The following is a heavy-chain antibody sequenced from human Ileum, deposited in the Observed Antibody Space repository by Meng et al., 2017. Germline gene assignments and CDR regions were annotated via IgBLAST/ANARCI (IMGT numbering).Heavy chain of an antibody. CDR3: ARSDFWSGKVFDY. CDR2: ISGSGDTV. D-gene: IGHD3-3*01. J-gene: IGHJ4*02. V-gene: IGHV3-11*01. Sequence: GGVVCAWGGLVKPVGSLRLPWAASGFTFSDYYMTWIRQAPGKGLEWVAHISGSGDTVYYADALKGRFTISRDNARNLLYLQTDSLRADDTAVYYCARSDFWSGKVFDYWGQGTLVTVSS. CDR1: GFTFSDYY.